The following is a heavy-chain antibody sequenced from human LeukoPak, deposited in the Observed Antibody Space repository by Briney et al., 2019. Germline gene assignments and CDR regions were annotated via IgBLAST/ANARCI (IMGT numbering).Heavy chain of an antibody. Sequence: PGGSLRLSCVASGFSFSGYWMTWVRQAPGKGLEWVANINHDGSEKYYLDSVKGRFTISRDNTKNSLYLQMNSLRAEDTAVYYCVGGDYWGQGTLVTVSS. CDR3: VGGDY. V-gene: IGHV3-7*01. CDR2: INHDGSEK. CDR1: GFSFSGYW. J-gene: IGHJ4*02.